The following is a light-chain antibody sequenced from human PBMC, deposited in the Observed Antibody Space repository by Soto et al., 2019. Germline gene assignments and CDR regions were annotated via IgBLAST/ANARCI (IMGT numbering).Light chain of an antibody. CDR3: QQYGSSFIT. V-gene: IGKV3-20*01. J-gene: IGKJ5*01. CDR2: GAS. Sequence: DIVLTQSPGTLSLSPGERATLSCRASQSVSSSYLAWYQQKPGQAPRLLIYGASSRATGIPDRFSGSGSGTDFTLTISRLEPEDFAVYYCQQYGSSFITFGQGTRLEIK. CDR1: QSVSSSY.